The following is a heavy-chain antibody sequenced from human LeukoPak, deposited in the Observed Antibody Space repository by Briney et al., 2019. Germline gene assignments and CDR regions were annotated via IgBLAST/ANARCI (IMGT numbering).Heavy chain of an antibody. V-gene: IGHV4-34*01. Sequence: SETLSLTCGVSGVSFTTYYWSWIRQSPEKGLEWIGEVNHSGYTNYNPSLKGRVSISVDTSKNQFSLKLSYVTAADTAVYYCARQLYGSDYWGQGTLVTVSS. D-gene: IGHD4-17*01. CDR3: ARQLYGSDY. CDR2: VNHSGYT. J-gene: IGHJ4*02. CDR1: GVSFTTYY.